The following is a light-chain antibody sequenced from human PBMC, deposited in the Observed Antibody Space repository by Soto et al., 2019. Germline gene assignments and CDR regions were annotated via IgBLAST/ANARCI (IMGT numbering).Light chain of an antibody. CDR3: QQRSNWPRLT. V-gene: IGKV3-11*01. CDR1: QSVSNY. J-gene: IGKJ4*01. Sequence: EIVLTQSPATLSLSPGERATLSCRASQSVSNYLAWYQQKPGQAPRLLIYDAPNRATGIPARFSGSGSGTDFTLTISSLEPEDFAVYYCQQRSNWPRLTFGGGTKVEIK. CDR2: DAP.